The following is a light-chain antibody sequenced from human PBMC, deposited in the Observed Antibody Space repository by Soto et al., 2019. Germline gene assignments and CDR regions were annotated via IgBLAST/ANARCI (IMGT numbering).Light chain of an antibody. Sequence: QSALTKPPSASGSRGQSVTISCTGSSSDVGGYNYVSWYQQHPGKAPKLVIYEVSKRPSGVPDRFSGSKSGNTASLTVSGLQAEDEADYYCSSYAGSNNVVFGGGTKLTVL. CDR2: EVS. V-gene: IGLV2-8*01. CDR3: SSYAGSNNVV. CDR1: SSDVGGYNY. J-gene: IGLJ2*01.